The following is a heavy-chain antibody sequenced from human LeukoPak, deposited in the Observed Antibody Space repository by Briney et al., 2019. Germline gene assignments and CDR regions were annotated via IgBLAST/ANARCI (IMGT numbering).Heavy chain of an antibody. Sequence: PSETLSLTCTVSGDSIRSSSYSWGWIRQPPGKGLERIGNIYYSGRPYYNPSLKSRVTMSVDTSKNQFSLKLSSVTAADTAVYYCARVRYGSGSLYYYYYYMDVWGKGTTVTISS. J-gene: IGHJ6*03. D-gene: IGHD3-10*01. CDR3: ARVRYGSGSLYYYYYYMDV. CDR2: IYYSGRP. CDR1: GDSIRSSSYS. V-gene: IGHV4-39*01.